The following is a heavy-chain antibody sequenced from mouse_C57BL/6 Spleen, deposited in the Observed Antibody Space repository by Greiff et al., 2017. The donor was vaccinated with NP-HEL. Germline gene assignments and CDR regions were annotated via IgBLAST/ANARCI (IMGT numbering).Heavy chain of an antibody. CDR2: INPNNGGT. V-gene: IGHV1-26*01. CDR1: GYTFTDYY. Sequence: EVKLQQSGPELVKPGASVKISCKASGYTFTDYYMNWVKQSHGKSLEWIGDINPNNGGTSYNQKFKGKATLTVDKSSSTAYMELRSLTSEDSAVYYCARGLRRAMDYWGQGTSVTVSS. CDR3: ARGLRRAMDY. D-gene: IGHD2-4*01. J-gene: IGHJ4*01.